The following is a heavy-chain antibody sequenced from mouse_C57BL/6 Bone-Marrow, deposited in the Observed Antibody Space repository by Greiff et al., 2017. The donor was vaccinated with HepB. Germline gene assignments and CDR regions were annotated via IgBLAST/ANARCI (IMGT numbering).Heavy chain of an antibody. CDR2: IYPRSGNT. J-gene: IGHJ2*01. V-gene: IGHV1-81*01. Sequence: QVQLQQSGAGLARPGASVKLSCKASGYTFTSYGISWVKQRTGQGLEWIGEIYPRSGNTYYNEKFKGKATLTADKSSSTAYMELRSLTSEDSAVYFCARDYYGSSFYYFDYWGQGTTLTVSS. CDR3: ARDYYGSSFYYFDY. CDR1: GYTFTSYG. D-gene: IGHD1-1*01.